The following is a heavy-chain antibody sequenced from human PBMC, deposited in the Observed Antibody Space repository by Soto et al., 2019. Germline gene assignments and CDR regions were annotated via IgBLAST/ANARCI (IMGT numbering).Heavy chain of an antibody. CDR2: IYSGGST. J-gene: IGHJ6*04. D-gene: IGHD6-13*01. CDR1: GLTVSSNY. Sequence: GGSLRLSCAASGLTVSSNYMSWVRQAPGKGLEWVSVIYSGGSTYYADSVKGQFTISRDNSKNTLYLQMNSLRAEDTAVYYCARDLTYSSSSGHYYYYGMAVWGKGATVTVSS. V-gene: IGHV3-53*01. CDR3: ARDLTYSSSSGHYYYYGMAV.